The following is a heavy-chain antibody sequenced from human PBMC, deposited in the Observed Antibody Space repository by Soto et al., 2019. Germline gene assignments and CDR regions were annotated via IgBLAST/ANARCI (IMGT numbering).Heavy chain of an antibody. CDR1: GFTFSSYG. D-gene: IGHD5-18*01. CDR2: VSYDGGLQ. V-gene: IGHV3-30*03. Sequence: QAQLVESGGGVVQPGRSLRLSCAASGFTFSSYGMHWVRQAPGTGLEWVAVVSYDGGLQHYADSVKGRFTISRDNSKNMALLQMNSLRAEDTVVYYCVSDRGYGHASVPYSWGQGTLVSVSS. J-gene: IGHJ4*02. CDR3: VSDRGYGHASVPYS.